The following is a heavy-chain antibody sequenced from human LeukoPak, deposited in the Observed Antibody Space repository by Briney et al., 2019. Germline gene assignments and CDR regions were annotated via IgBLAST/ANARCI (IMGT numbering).Heavy chain of an antibody. CDR1: GGSISSYC. V-gene: IGHV4-59*01. D-gene: IGHD2-2*01. CDR2: IYYSGST. CDR3: ARDPYCSSTSCPYWYFDL. J-gene: IGHJ2*01. Sequence: SETLSLTCTVSGGSISSYCWSCMRQPPGKGLEWIGYIYYSGSTNYNPSLKSRVTISVDTSKNQFSLKLSSVTAADTAVYYCARDPYCSSTSCPYWYFDLWGRGTLVTVSS.